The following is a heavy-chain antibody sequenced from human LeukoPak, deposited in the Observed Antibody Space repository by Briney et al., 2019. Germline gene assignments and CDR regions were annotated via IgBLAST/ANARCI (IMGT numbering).Heavy chain of an antibody. CDR3: VKEGTTDY. J-gene: IGHJ4*02. CDR1: GFTFSDHY. D-gene: IGHD4-11*01. V-gene: IGHV3-72*01. CDR2: TRNKANSYTT. Sequence: PGGSLRLSCAASGFTFSDHYMDWVRQAPGKGLEWVGRTRNKANSYTTEYAASVKGRFTISRDDSKNSLYLQMNSLKTEDTAVYYCVKEGTTDYWGQGTLATVSS.